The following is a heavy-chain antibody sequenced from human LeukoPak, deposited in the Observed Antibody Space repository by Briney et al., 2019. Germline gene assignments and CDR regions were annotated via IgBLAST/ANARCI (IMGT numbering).Heavy chain of an antibody. D-gene: IGHD3-9*01. CDR1: GGSFSGYF. CDR2: TNHSGST. J-gene: IGHJ4*02. CDR3: ARGVRYFDWLSFWNY. Sequence: SETLSLTCAVYGGSFSGYFWSWIRQPPGKGLEWIGETNHSGSTNYNPSLKSRVTMSVDTSKNQFSLKLSSVTAADTAVYYCARGVRYFDWLSFWNYWGQGTLVTVSS. V-gene: IGHV4-34*01.